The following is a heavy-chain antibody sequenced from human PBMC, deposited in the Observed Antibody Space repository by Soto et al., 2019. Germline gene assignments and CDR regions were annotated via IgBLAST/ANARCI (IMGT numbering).Heavy chain of an antibody. D-gene: IGHD6-19*01. CDR2: IGTAGDT. CDR1: GFTFSSYD. J-gene: IGHJ6*02. Sequence: GGSLRLSCAASGFTFSSYDMHWVRQATGKGLEWVSAIGTAGDTYYPGSVKGRFTIARENAKNSLYLQMNSLRAEDTAVYYCARDFGVGSGLDFYYYGMDVWGQGTTVTVSS. CDR3: ARDFGVGSGLDFYYYGMDV. V-gene: IGHV3-13*01.